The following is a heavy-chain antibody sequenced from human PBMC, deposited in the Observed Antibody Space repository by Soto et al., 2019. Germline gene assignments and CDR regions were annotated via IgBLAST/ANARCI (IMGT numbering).Heavy chain of an antibody. Sequence: QMTLKESGPTLVKPTQTLTLTCTFSGFSLSTSVVDVGWIRQPPGKALEWLALIYWDGDKRYSPSLKSRLTITKDTSKNQVVLTMTNMDPVDTATYCWAHRLRLDDFDVWRQGTMVTVSS. CDR1: GFSLSTSVVD. V-gene: IGHV2-5*02. J-gene: IGHJ3*01. CDR3: AHRLRLDDFDV. CDR2: IYWDGDK.